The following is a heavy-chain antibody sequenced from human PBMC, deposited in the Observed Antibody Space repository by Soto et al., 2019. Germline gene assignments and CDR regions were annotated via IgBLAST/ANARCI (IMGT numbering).Heavy chain of an antibody. D-gene: IGHD1-20*01. Sequence: LRLSCSASGFTFSSYAMHWVRQAPGKGLEYVSGVRGNGDPPFYADSVKGRFTISRDNSKNTLYLQMSSLSADDTAVYYCVKSRDGNNFDFFDWGQGALVTVSS. CDR1: GFTFSSYA. CDR3: VKSRDGNNFDFFD. J-gene: IGHJ4*02. CDR2: VRGNGDPP. V-gene: IGHV3-64D*06.